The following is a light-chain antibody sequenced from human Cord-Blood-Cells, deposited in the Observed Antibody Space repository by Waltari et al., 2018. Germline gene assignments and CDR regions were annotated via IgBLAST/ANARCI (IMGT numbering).Light chain of an antibody. J-gene: IGKJ3*01. CDR3: QQRHSTPFT. CDR2: AAS. CDR1: QSIGCY. Sequence: IKMTLHPSSLSASVGDRVTITCRASQSIGCYLNWYQQKPGIAPKLLIYAASSLQSGVPSRFSGSRSGTDFTLAISSLQPEEFATYYCQQRHSTPFTVGRGTKVDIK. V-gene: IGKV1-39*01.